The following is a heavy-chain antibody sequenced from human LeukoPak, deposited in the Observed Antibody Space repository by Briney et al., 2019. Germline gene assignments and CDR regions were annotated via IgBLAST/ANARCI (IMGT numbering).Heavy chain of an antibody. Sequence: PSETLSLTCTVSGGSISSGSYYWSWIRQPAGKGLEWIRRIYTSGSTNYNPSLKSRVTISVDTSKNQFSLKLSSVTAADTAVYYCATEMATTFDYWGQGTLVTVSS. CDR3: ATEMATTFDY. CDR2: IYTSGST. D-gene: IGHD5-24*01. V-gene: IGHV4-61*02. CDR1: GGSISSGSYY. J-gene: IGHJ4*02.